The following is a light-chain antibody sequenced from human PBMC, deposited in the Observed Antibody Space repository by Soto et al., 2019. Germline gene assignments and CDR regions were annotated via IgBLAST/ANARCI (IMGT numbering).Light chain of an antibody. V-gene: IGLV2-23*01. CDR2: DAT. Sequence: ALTQPASVSGSPGQSITISCTGTSSDVGTYNLVSWYQQHPGTAPKLIIYDATKRPSGVSDRFSGSKSGNTASLTISGLQAEDEADYYCCSYGRSPTFVEFGGGTKLTVL. CDR1: SSDVGTYNL. CDR3: CSYGRSPTFVE. J-gene: IGLJ2*01.